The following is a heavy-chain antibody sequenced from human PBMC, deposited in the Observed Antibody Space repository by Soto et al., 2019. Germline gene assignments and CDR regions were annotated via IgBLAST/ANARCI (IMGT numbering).Heavy chain of an antibody. CDR3: ARVSTRSYGDYTAEYFQH. V-gene: IGHV4-4*02. Sequence: QVQLQESGPGLVKPSGTLSLTCAVSGGSISSSNWWSWVRQPPGKGLEWIGRIYTSGSTNYNPSLKSRVTMSVDTSKNQFSLKLSSVTAADTAVYYCARVSTRSYGDYTAEYFQHWGQGTLVTVSS. J-gene: IGHJ1*01. CDR2: IYTSGST. D-gene: IGHD4-17*01. CDR1: GGSISSSNW.